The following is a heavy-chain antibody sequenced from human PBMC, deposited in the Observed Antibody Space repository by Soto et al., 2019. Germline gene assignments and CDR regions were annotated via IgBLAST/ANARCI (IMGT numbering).Heavy chain of an antibody. J-gene: IGHJ6*02. CDR2: IIPFRGTA. V-gene: IGHV1-69*16. Sequence: QVQLVQSGAEVKKPGSSVKVSCKASGDTFNNYIISWVRQAPGQGLEWMGGIIPFRGTADYVQKFQGRVTETRGEIQRTVVTEVRRPGTGGTAGYYRADSPLEEGGIYYGFDVWGQGTTVTVSS. CDR1: GDTFNNYI. CDR3: ADSPLEEGGIYYGFDV. D-gene: IGHD3-16*01.